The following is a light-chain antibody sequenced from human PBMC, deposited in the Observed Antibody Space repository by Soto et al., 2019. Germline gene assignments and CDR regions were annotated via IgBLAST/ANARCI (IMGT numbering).Light chain of an antibody. J-gene: IGKJ1*01. CDR1: QSISRF. CDR2: AAS. Sequence: DIQMTQSPSSLSACVGDRVTITCRSSQSISRFLNWYQQKSGKPPQLLIYAASSLQSGVPSRFSGSGSGTDFTLTISSLQPEDFATYYCQQTYITPPRTFGQGSKVEIK. V-gene: IGKV1-39*01. CDR3: QQTYITPPRT.